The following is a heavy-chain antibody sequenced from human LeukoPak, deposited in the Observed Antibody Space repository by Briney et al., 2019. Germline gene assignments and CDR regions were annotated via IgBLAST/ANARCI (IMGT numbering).Heavy chain of an antibody. J-gene: IGHJ4*02. CDR1: GFTFSSYG. V-gene: IGHV3-33*06. CDR2: IWYDGSNK. D-gene: IGHD3-16*01. CDR3: AKDVKAYGGYYFDY. Sequence: PGGSLRLSCAASGFTFSSYGMHWVRPAPGKGLEWVAVIWYDGSNKYYADSVKGRFTISRDNSKSTLYLQMNSLRAVDTAVYYCAKDVKAYGGYYFDYWGQGTLVTVSS.